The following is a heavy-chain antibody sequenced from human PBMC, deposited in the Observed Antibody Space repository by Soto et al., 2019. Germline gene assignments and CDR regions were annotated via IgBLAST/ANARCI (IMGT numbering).Heavy chain of an antibody. J-gene: IGHJ3*02. V-gene: IGHV3-21*01. CDR2: ISSSSSYI. D-gene: IGHD2-15*01. Sequence: EVQLVESGGGLVKPGGSLRLSCAASGFTFSSYSMNWVRQAPGKGLEWVSSISSSSSYIYYADSVKGRFTISRDNAKNSLYLQMNSLRAEDTAVYYCARARDIVVVVAATIDAFDIWGQGTMVTVSS. CDR1: GFTFSSYS. CDR3: ARARDIVVVVAATIDAFDI.